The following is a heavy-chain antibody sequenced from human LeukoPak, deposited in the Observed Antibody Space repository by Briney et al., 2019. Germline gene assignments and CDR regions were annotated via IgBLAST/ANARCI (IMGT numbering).Heavy chain of an antibody. CDR1: GFTFGDYA. D-gene: IGHD6-19*01. CDR3: TRDRHAQSSGWYVPDFHC. CDR2: IRNRVYGGST. J-gene: IGHJ4*02. V-gene: IGHV3-49*03. Sequence: GGSLRLSCTTSGFTFGDYAMSWFRQAPGKGLEWVAFIRNRVYGGSTEYAASVKGRFTISRDDSKSIAYLQMNSLKIEDTAIYCCTRDRHAQSSGWYVPDFHCWGQGTLVTVSS.